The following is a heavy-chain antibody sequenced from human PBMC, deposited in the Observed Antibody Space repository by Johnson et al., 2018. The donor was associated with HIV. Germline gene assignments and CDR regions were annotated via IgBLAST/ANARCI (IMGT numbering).Heavy chain of an antibody. CDR1: GFIFSSYV. D-gene: IGHD3-22*01. V-gene: IGHV3-30*04. CDR2: ISYDGSNK. Sequence: QVQLVDSGGGVVRPGGSLRLSCAASGFIFSSYVMYWVRQAPGKGLEWVAVISYDGSNKYYADSVKGRFTIYRDNSKNTMYLKMNSLRAEDTALYYCVRDKPIPFSYDTIGYYLDAFDIWGQGTMVTGSS. CDR3: VRDKPIPFSYDTIGYYLDAFDI. J-gene: IGHJ3*02.